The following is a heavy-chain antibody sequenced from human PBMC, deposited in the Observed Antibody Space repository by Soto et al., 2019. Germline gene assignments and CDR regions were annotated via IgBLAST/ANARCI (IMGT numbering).Heavy chain of an antibody. Sequence: QVQLVQSGAEVKKPGASVKVSCKASDYTFTSYDISWVRQAPGQGLEWMGWISAYSGNTNYAQKFQGRVTMTTDTSTSTAYMELSSLRSDDPAVYYCAREGQTEYYFDYWGRGTLVTVSS. V-gene: IGHV1-18*01. CDR3: AREGQTEYYFDY. CDR2: ISAYSGNT. J-gene: IGHJ4*02. CDR1: DYTFTSYD.